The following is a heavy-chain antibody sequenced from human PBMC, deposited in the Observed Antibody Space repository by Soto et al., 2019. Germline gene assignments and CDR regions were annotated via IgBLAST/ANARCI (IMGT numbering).Heavy chain of an antibody. J-gene: IGHJ4*02. V-gene: IGHV4-39*01. CDR1: GGSISSSSYY. D-gene: IGHD2-2*01. CDR3: ARQEDEAGTSCYAFDY. CDR2: IYYSGST. Sequence: SETLSLTCTVSGGSISSSSYYWGWIRQPPGKGLEWIGSIYYSGSTYYNPSLKSRVTISVDTSKNQFSLKLSSVTAADTAVYYCARQEDEAGTSCYAFDYWGQGTLVT.